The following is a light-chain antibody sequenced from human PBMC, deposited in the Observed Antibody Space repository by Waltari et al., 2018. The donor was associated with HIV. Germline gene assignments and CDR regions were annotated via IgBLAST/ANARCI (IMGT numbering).Light chain of an antibody. J-gene: IGLJ7*01. CDR1: SSDVGGYKH. Sequence: QSALTQPASVSGYPGQSITISCTGTSSDVGGYKHVSWYQQHPGKAPKLMIYDVSNRPSGVSNRFSGSKSGNTASLTISGLQAEDEADYYCSSYTSSSTAVFGGGTQLTVL. CDR3: SSYTSSSTAV. V-gene: IGLV2-14*03. CDR2: DVS.